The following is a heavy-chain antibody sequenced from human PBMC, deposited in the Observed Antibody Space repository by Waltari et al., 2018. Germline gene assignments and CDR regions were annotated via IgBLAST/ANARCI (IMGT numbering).Heavy chain of an antibody. D-gene: IGHD5-12*01. V-gene: IGHV1-69*01. Sequence: QVQLVQSGAEVKKPGSSVKVSCKASGGTFSSYAISWVRQAPGQGLEWMGGIIPSFGTANYAQKFQGRVTITADESTSTAYMELSSLRSEDTAVYYCARVEMATIWANWYFDLWGRGTLVTVSS. CDR1: GGTFSSYA. CDR2: IIPSFGTA. CDR3: ARVEMATIWANWYFDL. J-gene: IGHJ2*01.